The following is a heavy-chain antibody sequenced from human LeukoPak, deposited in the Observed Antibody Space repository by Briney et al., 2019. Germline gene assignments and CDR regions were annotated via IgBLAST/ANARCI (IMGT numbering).Heavy chain of an antibody. Sequence: GGSLRLSCAASGFTFSSYAMSWVRQAPGKGLEWVSAISGSGGSTYYADSVKGRFTISRDNSKNTLYLQMNSLRAEDTAVYYCAEVKLLVGGYSYGMVDYWGQGTLVTVSS. D-gene: IGHD5-18*01. CDR2: ISGSGGST. CDR1: GFTFSSYA. V-gene: IGHV3-23*01. J-gene: IGHJ4*02. CDR3: AEVKLLVGGYSYGMVDY.